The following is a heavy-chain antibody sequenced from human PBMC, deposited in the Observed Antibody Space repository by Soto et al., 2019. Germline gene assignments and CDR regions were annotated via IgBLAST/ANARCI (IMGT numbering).Heavy chain of an antibody. CDR1: GFTVSSNY. CDR3: VRGRYGSEIH. CDR2: VYSGGAT. J-gene: IGHJ4*02. V-gene: IGHV3-53*04. Sequence: EVWLVESGGGLVQPGGSLRLSCAAFGFTVSSNYMTWVRLAPGKGLEWVSLVYSGGATHYAASVKGRFTISTHSSQNTLFLQMNSLRTEDTATYYCVRGRYGSEIHWGQGTKVTVSS. D-gene: IGHD3-10*01.